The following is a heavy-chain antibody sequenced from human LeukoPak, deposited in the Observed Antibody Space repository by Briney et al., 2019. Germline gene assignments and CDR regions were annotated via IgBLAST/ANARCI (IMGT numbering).Heavy chain of an antibody. CDR2: ISYDGSNK. Sequence: GGSLRLSCAASGFTFSSYAMHWVRQAPGKGLEWVAVISYDGSNKYYADSVKGRFTISRDNSKNTLYLQMNSLRAEDTAVYYCASVFVGKAAAGTWGQGTLVTVSS. J-gene: IGHJ4*02. D-gene: IGHD6-13*01. V-gene: IGHV3-30-3*01. CDR3: ASVFVGKAAAGT. CDR1: GFTFSSYA.